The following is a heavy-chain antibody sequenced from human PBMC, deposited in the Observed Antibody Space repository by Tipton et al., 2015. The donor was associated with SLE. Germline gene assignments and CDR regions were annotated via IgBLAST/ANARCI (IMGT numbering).Heavy chain of an antibody. D-gene: IGHD6-13*01. V-gene: IGHV4-59*01. CDR2: IYYSGST. J-gene: IGHJ6*03. CDR1: GGSISSYY. Sequence: TLSLTCTVSGGSISSYYWSWIRQPPGKGLEWIGYIYYSGSTDYNPSLKSRVTISVDTSKNQFSLKLSSVTAADTAVYYCARGGSSTWYESYYHYYMDVWGKGTTVTVSS. CDR3: ARGGSSTWYESYYHYYMDV.